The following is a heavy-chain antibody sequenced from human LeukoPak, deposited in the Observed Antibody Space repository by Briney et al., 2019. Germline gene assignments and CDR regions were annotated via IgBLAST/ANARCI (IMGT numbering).Heavy chain of an antibody. CDR3: ARDLGRNYGDYLEDY. D-gene: IGHD4-17*01. V-gene: IGHV1-18*04. CDR2: ISAYNGNT. J-gene: IGHJ4*02. CDR1: GYTFTSYG. Sequence: ASVNVSCKASGYTFTSYGISWVRQAPGQGLEWMGWISAYNGNTNYAQKLQGRVTMTTDTSTSTAYMELRSLRSDDTAVYYCARDLGRNYGDYLEDYWGQGTLVTVSS.